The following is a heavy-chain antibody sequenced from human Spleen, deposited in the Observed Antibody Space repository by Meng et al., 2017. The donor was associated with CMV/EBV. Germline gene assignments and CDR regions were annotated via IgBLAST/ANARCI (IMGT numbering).Heavy chain of an antibody. CDR1: GFTFSNAW. V-gene: IGHV3-15*01. CDR3: TTDILD. CDR2: SKSISDGGTT. Sequence: RLSCAASGFTFSNAWMNWVRQAPGKGLEWVGRSKSISDGGTTDYAAPVKARFSISRDDSKNTLYLQMNSLKSEDTAVYYCTTDILDWGQGALVTVSS. J-gene: IGHJ4*02.